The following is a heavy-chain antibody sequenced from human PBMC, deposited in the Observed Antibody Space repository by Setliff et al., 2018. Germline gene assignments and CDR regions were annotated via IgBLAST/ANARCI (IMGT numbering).Heavy chain of an antibody. D-gene: IGHD6-6*01. V-gene: IGHV1-24*01. Sequence: ASVKVSCKVSGYTLTELSMHWVRQAPGKGLEWMGGFDPEDGETIYAQKFQGRVTMTEDTSTDTAYMELSSLRSDDTAVYYCARDRGAARPWVWFDPWGQGTLVTVSS. CDR1: GYTLTELS. J-gene: IGHJ5*02. CDR3: ARDRGAARPWVWFDP. CDR2: FDPEDGET.